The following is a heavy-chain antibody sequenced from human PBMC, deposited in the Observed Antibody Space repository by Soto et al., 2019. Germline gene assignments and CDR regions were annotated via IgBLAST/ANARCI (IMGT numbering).Heavy chain of an antibody. D-gene: IGHD6-13*01. CDR1: GYTFTCYD. J-gene: IGHJ5*02. CDR2: MNPNSGNT. Sequence: QVQLVQSGAEVKKPGASVKVSCKASGYTFTCYDINWVRQATGQGLEWMGWMNPNSGNTDYAQKFQGRVTMTRNTSISTAYMELSSLRSEDTAVYYCARERSAAGTGWFDPWGQGTLVTVSS. V-gene: IGHV1-8*01. CDR3: ARERSAAGTGWFDP.